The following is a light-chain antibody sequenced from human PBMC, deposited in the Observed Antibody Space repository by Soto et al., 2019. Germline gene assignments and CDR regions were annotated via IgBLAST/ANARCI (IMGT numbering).Light chain of an antibody. Sequence: QSALTQTASVSGSPGQSITISCTGSSTDVGAYNYVSWYQQYPGQAPNLLIYEVSRRPSGFSHRFSGSKSVNTASLTISGLQVEDEAHYYCNSYTTMNTDVFGTGTKVTVL. J-gene: IGLJ1*01. CDR1: STDVGAYNY. CDR2: EVS. V-gene: IGLV2-14*01. CDR3: NSYTTMNTDV.